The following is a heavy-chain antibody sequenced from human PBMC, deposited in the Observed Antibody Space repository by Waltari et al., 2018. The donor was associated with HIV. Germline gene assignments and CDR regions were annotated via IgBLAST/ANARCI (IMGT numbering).Heavy chain of an antibody. CDR1: GFTFRSYG. V-gene: IGHV3-33*01. D-gene: IGHD3-22*01. CDR2: VWYDGKNK. Sequence: QVQLVESGGGVVQPGRSLRLSCAASGFTFRSYGMHWVRQAPGKGLGVLAVVWYDGKNKYYADSLKGRFTVSRDNAKNTLFLQMNSLRVDDTAVYYCARTPYDTSGYCFDYWGQGTLVTVSS. J-gene: IGHJ4*02. CDR3: ARTPYDTSGYCFDY.